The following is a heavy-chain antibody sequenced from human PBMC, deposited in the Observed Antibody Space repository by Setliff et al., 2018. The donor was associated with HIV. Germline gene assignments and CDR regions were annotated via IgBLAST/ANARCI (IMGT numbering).Heavy chain of an antibody. Sequence: PGGSLRLSCAASGLTFSNYGMHWVRQAPGKGLEWVAVIWYDGNNKYYADSLKGRFTISRDTSKNTLYLQMNSLRAEDTAVYYCARRAYCSSTTCFDNWGQGTLVTVSS. CDR1: GLTFSNYG. CDR3: ARRAYCSSTTCFDN. V-gene: IGHV3-33*01. D-gene: IGHD2-2*01. CDR2: IWYDGNNK. J-gene: IGHJ4*02.